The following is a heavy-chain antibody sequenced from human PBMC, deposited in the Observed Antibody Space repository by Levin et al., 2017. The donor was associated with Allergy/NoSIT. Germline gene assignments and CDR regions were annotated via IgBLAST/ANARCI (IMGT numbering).Heavy chain of an antibody. CDR2: ISSSSSYI. J-gene: IGHJ2*01. CDR1: GFTFSTYN. Sequence: GGSLRLSCAASGFTFSTYNMNWVRQAPGKGLEWVSSISSSSSYIYYADSVKGRFTISRDNAKKSLYLQMNSLRAEDTAVYYCARDLFCGGDCYRTGGGWYFDLWGRGTLVTVSS. V-gene: IGHV3-21*01. CDR3: ARDLFCGGDCYRTGGGWYFDL. D-gene: IGHD2-21*02.